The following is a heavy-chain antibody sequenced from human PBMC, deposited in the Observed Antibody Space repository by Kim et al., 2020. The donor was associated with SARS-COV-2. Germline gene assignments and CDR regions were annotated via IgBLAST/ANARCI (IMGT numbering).Heavy chain of an antibody. V-gene: IGHV4-39*01. CDR1: GGSLSSSSYY. CDR3: ASRKGYSSGWY. Sequence: SETLSLTCTVSGGSLSSSSYYWGWLRQPPGKGREWTGTAYYSGNTYYNPSLKSRVTISEDTSKNQFSLKMGTVTAAATVAYYGASRKGYSSGWY. CDR2: AYYSGNT. J-gene: IGHJ2*01. D-gene: IGHD6-19*01.